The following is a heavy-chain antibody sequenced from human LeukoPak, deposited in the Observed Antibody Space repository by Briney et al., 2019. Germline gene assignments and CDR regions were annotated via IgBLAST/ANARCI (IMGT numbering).Heavy chain of an antibody. CDR2: FYTSGST. D-gene: IGHD1-26*01. CDR3: ARGRPYSGSLRYYFDY. CDR1: GGSISSYY. Sequence: SETLSLTCTVSGGSISSYYWSWIRQPAGKGLEWIGRFYTSGSTNYNPSLKSRVTMSVDTSKNQFSLKLSSVTAADTAVYYCARGRPYSGSLRYYFDYWGQGTLVTVSS. V-gene: IGHV4-4*07. J-gene: IGHJ4*02.